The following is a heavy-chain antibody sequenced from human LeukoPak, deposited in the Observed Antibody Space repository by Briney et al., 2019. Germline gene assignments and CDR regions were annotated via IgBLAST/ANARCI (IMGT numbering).Heavy chain of an antibody. Sequence: PGGSLRLSCAASGFTFSDARMSWVRQTPGKGLEWVGRIESKTDGGTTDYGAPVKGRFTISRDHSTNTLYLQMNSLKSEDTAVYYCTTYGSGRKFDYWGQGILVTVSS. J-gene: IGHJ4*02. CDR3: TTYGSGRKFDY. CDR1: GFTFSDAR. V-gene: IGHV3-15*04. D-gene: IGHD3-10*01. CDR2: IESKTDGGTT.